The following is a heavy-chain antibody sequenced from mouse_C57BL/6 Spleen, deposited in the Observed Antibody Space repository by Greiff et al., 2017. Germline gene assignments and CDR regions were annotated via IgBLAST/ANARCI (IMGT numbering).Heavy chain of an antibody. J-gene: IGHJ4*01. CDR1: GFTFSDYG. Sequence: VQLKESGGGLVKPGGSLKLSCAASGFTFSDYGMHWVRQAPEKGLEWVAYISSGSSTIYYADTVKGRFTISRDNAKNTLFLQMTSLRSEDTAMYYCARGSNYKKNAMDYCGQGTSVTVSS. V-gene: IGHV5-17*01. D-gene: IGHD2-5*01. CDR2: ISSGSSTI. CDR3: ARGSNYKKNAMDY.